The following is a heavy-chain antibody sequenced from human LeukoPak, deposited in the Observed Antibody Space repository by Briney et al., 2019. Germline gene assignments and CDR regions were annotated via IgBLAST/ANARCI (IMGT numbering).Heavy chain of an antibody. CDR2: ISSGSTYM. Sequence: GSLRLSCAASGFTFSSYSMNWVRQAPGKGLEWVSSISSGSTYMYYADSVKGRFTISRDNAQNSMYLQMNSLRTEDTAVYYCARGASTAAKYGMDVWGRGTAVTVSS. V-gene: IGHV3-21*01. CDR1: GFTFSSYS. D-gene: IGHD2-21*02. CDR3: ARGASTAAKYGMDV. J-gene: IGHJ6*02.